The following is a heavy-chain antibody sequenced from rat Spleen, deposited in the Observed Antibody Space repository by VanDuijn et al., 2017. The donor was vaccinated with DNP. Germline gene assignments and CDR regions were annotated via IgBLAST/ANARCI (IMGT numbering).Heavy chain of an antibody. CDR1: GFTFSDYY. Sequence: EVLLVESDGGLVQPGRSLKLSCAVSGFTFSDYYMAWVRQAPAKGLEWVATLSDNGGTPYYRDSVKGRFTISRDNAQSTLYLQMDSLRSEDTATYYCARHRTIMPYYYAMDAWGQGASVTVSS. CDR3: ARHRTIMPYYYAMDA. J-gene: IGHJ4*01. CDR2: LSDNGGTP. D-gene: IGHD1-12*01. V-gene: IGHV5-7*01.